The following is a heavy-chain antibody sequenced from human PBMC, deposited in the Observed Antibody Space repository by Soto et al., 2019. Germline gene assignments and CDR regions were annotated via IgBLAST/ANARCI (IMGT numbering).Heavy chain of an antibody. Sequence: ASVKVSCKASGYTFTSYGISWVRQAPGQGLEWMGWISAYNGNTNYAQKLQGRVTMTTDTSTSTAYMELRSLRSDDTAVYYCARDGILRPGEFVPNYGMDFWGQGTTVTVSS. V-gene: IGHV1-18*01. CDR2: ISAYNGNT. D-gene: IGHD3-16*01. CDR1: GYTFTSYG. J-gene: IGHJ6*02. CDR3: ARDGILRPGEFVPNYGMDF.